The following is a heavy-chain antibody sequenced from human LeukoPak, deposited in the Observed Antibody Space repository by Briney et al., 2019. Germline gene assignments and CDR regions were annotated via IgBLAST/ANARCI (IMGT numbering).Heavy chain of an antibody. CDR2: VIPILVKS. Sequence: AVKVSCKASGVTFSSYPISWVRQAPGQGLEWMGRVIPILVKSNCAQRVQDRVTITAAKSTSTVYMDLSSLRSEDTAVYYCARAEITGSANWFDPWGQGTLVTVSS. CDR3: ARAEITGSANWFDP. V-gene: IGHV1-69*04. D-gene: IGHD1-20*01. J-gene: IGHJ5*02. CDR1: GVTFSSYP.